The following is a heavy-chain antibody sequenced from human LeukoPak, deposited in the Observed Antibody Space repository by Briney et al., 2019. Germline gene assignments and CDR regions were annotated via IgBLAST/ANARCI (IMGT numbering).Heavy chain of an antibody. CDR1: GYTFTSYD. J-gene: IGHJ3*02. CDR3: ARGGSSGWYLAGAFDI. Sequence: ASVKVSCKASGYTFTSYDINWVRQATGQGLEWMGWMNPNSGNTGYAQKFQGRVTMTRNTSISTAYMELSSLRSEDTAVYYCARGGSSGWYLAGAFDIWGQGTMVTVSS. D-gene: IGHD6-19*01. V-gene: IGHV1-8*01. CDR2: MNPNSGNT.